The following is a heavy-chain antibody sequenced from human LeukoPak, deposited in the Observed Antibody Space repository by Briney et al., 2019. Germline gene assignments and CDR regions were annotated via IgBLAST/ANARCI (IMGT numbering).Heavy chain of an antibody. CDR3: AKRGGYGPFDY. J-gene: IGHJ4*02. D-gene: IGHD5-12*01. V-gene: IGHV3-23*01. Sequence: GGSLRLSCAASGFTFSSYAMNWVRQAPGKGLEWVSTISGSGGSTYYADSVKGRFTIPRDNSKNTLYLQMNGLRAEDTAVYYCAKRGGYGPFDYWGQGTLVTVSS. CDR2: ISGSGGST. CDR1: GFTFSSYA.